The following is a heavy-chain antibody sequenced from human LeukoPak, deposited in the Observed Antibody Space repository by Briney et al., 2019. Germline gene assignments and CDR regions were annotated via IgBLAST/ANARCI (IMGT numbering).Heavy chain of an antibody. V-gene: IGHV4-59*01. D-gene: IGHD3-22*01. Sequence: SETLSLTCTVSGGSISNYYWSWIRQPPGKGLEWIGYIYYSGSTNYNPSLKSRVTISVDTSRNQFSLKLSSVTAADTAVYYCARDYYDSSGLGNWFDPWGQGTLVTVSS. J-gene: IGHJ5*02. CDR1: GGSISNYY. CDR2: IYYSGST. CDR3: ARDYYDSSGLGNWFDP.